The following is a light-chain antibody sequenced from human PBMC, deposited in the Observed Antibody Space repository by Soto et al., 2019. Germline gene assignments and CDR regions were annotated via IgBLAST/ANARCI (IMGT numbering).Light chain of an antibody. Sequence: DIQLTQSPSFLSASVGDRVTITCRASQGISSYLAWYQQKPGKAPNLLIYAASTLQSGVPSRFSGSGSGTEFTLTISSLQPDDFAVYYCQQYGSSPTFGGGTKVEIK. CDR3: QQYGSSPT. CDR1: QGISSY. J-gene: IGKJ4*01. V-gene: IGKV1-9*01. CDR2: AAS.